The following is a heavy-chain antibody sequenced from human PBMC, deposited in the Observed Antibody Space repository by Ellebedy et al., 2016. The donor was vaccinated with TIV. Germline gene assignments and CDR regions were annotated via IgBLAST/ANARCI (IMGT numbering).Heavy chain of an antibody. J-gene: IGHJ3*02. CDR2: INHSGST. D-gene: IGHD1-14*01. CDR1: GGSFSGYY. Sequence: SETLSLXXAVYGGSFSGYYWSWIRQPPGKGLEWIGEINHSGSTNYNPSLKSRVTISVDTSKNQFSLKLSSVTAADTAVYYCARDIKDPATVFAFDIWGQGTMVTVSS. V-gene: IGHV4-34*01. CDR3: ARDIKDPATVFAFDI.